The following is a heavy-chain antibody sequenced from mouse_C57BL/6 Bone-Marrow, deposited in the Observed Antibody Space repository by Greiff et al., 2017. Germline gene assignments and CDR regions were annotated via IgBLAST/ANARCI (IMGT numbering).Heavy chain of an antibody. J-gene: IGHJ2*01. Sequence: VQLQQSGPELVKPGASVKISCKASGYAFSSSWMNWVKQRPGKGLEWIGRIYPGDGDTNYNGKFKGKATLTADKSSSTAYMQLSSLTSEDSAVYFCARDYGINFDYWGQGTTLTVSS. CDR1: GYAFSSSW. D-gene: IGHD1-1*01. V-gene: IGHV1-82*01. CDR3: ARDYGINFDY. CDR2: IYPGDGDT.